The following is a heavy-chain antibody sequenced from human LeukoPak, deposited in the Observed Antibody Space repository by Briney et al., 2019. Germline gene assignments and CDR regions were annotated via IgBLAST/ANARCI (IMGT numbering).Heavy chain of an antibody. D-gene: IGHD6-19*01. Sequence: PSETLSLTCTVSGGSISSYYWSWIRQPPGKGLEWIGYIYYSGTTNYNPSLNSRVTISVDTSKNQFSLNLNSVTAADTAVYYCARGTSSGWYGFDSWGQGTLVTVSS. CDR2: IYYSGTT. CDR1: GGSISSYY. J-gene: IGHJ4*02. V-gene: IGHV4-59*01. CDR3: ARGTSSGWYGFDS.